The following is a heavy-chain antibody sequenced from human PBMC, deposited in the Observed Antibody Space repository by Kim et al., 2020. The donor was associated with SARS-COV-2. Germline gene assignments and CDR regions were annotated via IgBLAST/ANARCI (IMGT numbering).Heavy chain of an antibody. CDR1: GFTFTNYW. CDR2: TKSDGSEK. J-gene: IGHJ4*02. V-gene: IGHV3-7*01. D-gene: IGHD3-3*01. Sequence: GGSLRLSCTVSGFTFTNYWMTWVRQAPGKGLEWVATTKSDGSEKYYMESVKGRFTITRDTAKNSLYLQMNSHRAEDTAIYDCARDPESSTFYDFWGGYYALDHWGQGTLVTVSS. CDR3: ARDPESSTFYDFWGGYYALDH.